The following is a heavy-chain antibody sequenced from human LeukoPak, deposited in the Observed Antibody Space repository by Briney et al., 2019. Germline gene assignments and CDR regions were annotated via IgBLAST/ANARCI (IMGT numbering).Heavy chain of an antibody. Sequence: GGSLRRSCAASGFTFSSYAMHWVRQAPGKGLEWVADISYGGSNKYYADSVKGRFTISRDNSKNTLYLQMNSLRAEDTAVYYCARSLVVVAPSLATVYWGQRGLVADSP. CDR3: ARSLVVVAPSLATVY. J-gene: IGHJ4*02. CDR1: GFTFSSYA. CDR2: ISYGGSNK. V-gene: IGHV3-30*04. D-gene: IGHD2-15*01.